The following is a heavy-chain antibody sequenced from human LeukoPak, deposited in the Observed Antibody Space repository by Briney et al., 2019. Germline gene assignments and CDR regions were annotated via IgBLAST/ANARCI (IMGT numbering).Heavy chain of an antibody. D-gene: IGHD2-15*01. CDR3: ARLVGPYYYGMDV. Sequence: SETLSLTCTVSGGSISSYYWSWIRQPPGKGLEWIGYIYYSGSTNYNPSLKSRVTISVDTSKNQFSLKLSSVTAADTAVYYCARLVGPYYYGMDVWGQGTTVTVSS. J-gene: IGHJ6*02. V-gene: IGHV4-59*08. CDR1: GGSISSYY. CDR2: IYYSGST.